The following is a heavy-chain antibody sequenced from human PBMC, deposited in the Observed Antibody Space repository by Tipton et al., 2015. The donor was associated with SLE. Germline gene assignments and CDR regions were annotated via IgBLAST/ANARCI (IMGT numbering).Heavy chain of an antibody. V-gene: IGHV1-18*01. CDR1: GYTFISYG. CDR2: ISAYNGNT. Sequence: QLVQSGAEVKMSGASVKVSCKASGYTFISYGISWVRQAPGQGLEWMGWISAYNGNTNYAQKFQGRVTMTTDRSTNTVYMELRSLRSDDTAVYYCARDDAFDIWGQGTMVTVSS. J-gene: IGHJ3*02. CDR3: ARDDAFDI.